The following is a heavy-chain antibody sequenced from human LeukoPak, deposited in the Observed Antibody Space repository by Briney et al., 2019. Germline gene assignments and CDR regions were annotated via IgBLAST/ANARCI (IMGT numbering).Heavy chain of an antibody. J-gene: IGHJ6*03. CDR1: GFTFSSYA. CDR3: AKALGYNWNYYYMDV. Sequence: PGGSLRLSCAASGFTFSSYAMSWVRQAPGKGLEWVSSISGSGGSTYYADSVKGRFTISRDNSKNTLYLQMNSLRAEDTAVYYCAKALGYNWNYYYMDVWGKGTTVTVP. CDR2: ISGSGGST. D-gene: IGHD1-20*01. V-gene: IGHV3-23*01.